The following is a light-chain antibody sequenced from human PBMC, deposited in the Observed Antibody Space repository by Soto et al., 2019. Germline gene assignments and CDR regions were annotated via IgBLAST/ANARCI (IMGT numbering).Light chain of an antibody. CDR1: QSIRSL. V-gene: IGKV1-5*03. Sequence: IQLTQSPSTLSASVGDRVTITCRASQSIRSLLAWYQQKPGKAPKLLIYMASSLESGVPSRFSGSGSGTEFTLTTTSLHPDVFAPYYCQQYNSYSTFGQGTKV. J-gene: IGKJ1*01. CDR3: QQYNSYST. CDR2: MAS.